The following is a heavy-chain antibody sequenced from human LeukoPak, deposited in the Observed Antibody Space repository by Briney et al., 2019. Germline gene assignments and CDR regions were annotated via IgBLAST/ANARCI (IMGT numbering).Heavy chain of an antibody. V-gene: IGHV3-15*01. Sequence: GGSLRLSCAASGFIFNKAWMNWVRQAPGKGPEWVGRIKSKNDGETTDYGAPVKGRFTIPRDDSKNTLYLQMNSLKTDDTAIYYCTPVMVEDRGFWGQGTLVTVSS. D-gene: IGHD2-15*01. CDR2: IKSKNDGETT. CDR3: TPVMVEDRGF. CDR1: GFIFNKAW. J-gene: IGHJ4*02.